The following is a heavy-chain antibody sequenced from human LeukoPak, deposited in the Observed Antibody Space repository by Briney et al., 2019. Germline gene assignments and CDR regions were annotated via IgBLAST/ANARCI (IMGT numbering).Heavy chain of an antibody. CDR1: GGSISSGGYY. Sequence: SETLSLTCTVSGGSISSGGYYWSWIRQRPGKGLKWIGNIYYSRYTHYNQSLKSRVTISVDTSKNQFSLKLSSVTAADTAVYYCATMVRGRAFDIWGQGTMVTVSS. V-gene: IGHV4-31*03. CDR3: ATMVRGRAFDI. J-gene: IGHJ3*02. D-gene: IGHD3-10*01. CDR2: IYYSRYT.